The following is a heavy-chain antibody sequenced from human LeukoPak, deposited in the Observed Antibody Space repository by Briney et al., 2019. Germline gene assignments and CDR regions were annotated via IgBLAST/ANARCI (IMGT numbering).Heavy chain of an antibody. CDR1: GFTISGYG. CDR2: ISNDGNNK. V-gene: IGHV3-30*03. J-gene: IGHJ4*02. D-gene: IGHD7-27*01. Sequence: GGSLRLSCTASGFTISGYGMHWVRQAPGKGLEWVAVISNDGNNKYYADSVKGRFTISRDNSKSTLYLQMNSLRAEDTAVYYCARASTLRTGDAHWGQGTLVTVSS. CDR3: ARASTLRTGDAH.